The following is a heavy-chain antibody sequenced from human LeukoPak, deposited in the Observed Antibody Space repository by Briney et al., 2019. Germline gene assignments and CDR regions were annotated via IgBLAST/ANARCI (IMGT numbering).Heavy chain of an antibody. V-gene: IGHV3-30-3*01. J-gene: IGHJ1*01. Sequence: PGRSLRLSCAASGVTFSSYAMHWVRQAPGKGLEWVAVISYDGSNKYYADSVKGRFTISRDNSKNTLYLQMNSLRAEDTAVYYCARDSGYCSGGSCSYAEYFQHWGQGTLVTVSS. CDR1: GVTFSSYA. D-gene: IGHD2-15*01. CDR3: ARDSGYCSGGSCSYAEYFQH. CDR2: ISYDGSNK.